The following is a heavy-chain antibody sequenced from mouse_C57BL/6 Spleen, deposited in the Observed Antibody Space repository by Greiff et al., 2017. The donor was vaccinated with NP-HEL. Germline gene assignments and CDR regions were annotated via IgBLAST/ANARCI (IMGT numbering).Heavy chain of an antibody. Sequence: QVQLQQPGAELVKPGASVKLSCKASGYTFTSYWMHWVKQRPGQGLEWIGMIHPNSGSTNYNEKFKSKATLTVDKSTSTAYMQLSSLTSEDSAVYYCAREGYYGSLFAYWGQGTLVTVSA. CDR3: AREGYYGSLFAY. D-gene: IGHD1-1*01. CDR1: GYTFTSYW. CDR2: IHPNSGST. V-gene: IGHV1-64*01. J-gene: IGHJ3*01.